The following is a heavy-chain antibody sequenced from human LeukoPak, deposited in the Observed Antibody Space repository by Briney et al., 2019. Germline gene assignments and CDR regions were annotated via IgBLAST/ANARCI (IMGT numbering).Heavy chain of an antibody. Sequence: PSETLSLTCTVSGGSISSYYWSWIRQPPGKGLEWIGYIYYSGSTNYNPSLKSQVTISVDTSKNQFSLKLSSVTAADTAVYYCARGGLMTTVAFDIWGQGTMVTVSS. CDR1: GGSISSYY. CDR3: ARGGLMTTVAFDI. D-gene: IGHD4-23*01. J-gene: IGHJ3*02. V-gene: IGHV4-59*01. CDR2: IYYSGST.